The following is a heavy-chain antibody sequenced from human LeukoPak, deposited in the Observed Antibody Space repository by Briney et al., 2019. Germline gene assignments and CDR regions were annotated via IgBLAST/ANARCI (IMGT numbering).Heavy chain of an antibody. D-gene: IGHD6-13*01. V-gene: IGHV3-53*01. J-gene: IGHJ4*02. CDR1: GFTVSVHY. CDR3: AAYIAGVPH. CDR2: IYTAGNT. Sequence: GSLRLSCAASGFTVSVHYMSWVRQAPGKGLEWVSVIYTAGNTYYADSLRGRFTISRDTSKNTLYLQVDSLRAEDTAVYYCAAYIAGVPHWGQGTLVTVSS.